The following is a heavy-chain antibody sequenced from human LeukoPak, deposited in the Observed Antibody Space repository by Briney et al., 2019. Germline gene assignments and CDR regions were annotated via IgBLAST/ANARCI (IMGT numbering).Heavy chain of an antibody. CDR1: GFPFSDYG. J-gene: IGHJ4*02. CDR2: ISHDGSNK. V-gene: IGHV3-30*03. Sequence: GGSLRLSCAASGFPFSDYGMYWVRQAPGKGLEWLAVISHDGSNKHYADSVKGRFTISRDNAKNTLFLQMNSLRAEDTAVYYCARDRYYTLDYWGQGTLVTVSS. D-gene: IGHD3-3*01. CDR3: ARDRYYTLDY.